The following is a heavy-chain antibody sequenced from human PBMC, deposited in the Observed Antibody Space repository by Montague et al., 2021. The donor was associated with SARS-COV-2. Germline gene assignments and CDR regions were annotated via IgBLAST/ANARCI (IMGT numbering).Heavy chain of an antibody. CDR3: ASLGYCSGGRCYSGDY. J-gene: IGHJ4*02. D-gene: IGHD2-15*01. CDR2: ISGSGGNT. Sequence: SLRLSCAASGFTFSSYAMSWVRQAPGKGLEWVSGISGSGGNTYYADSVKGRFTISRDNSKNTLYLQMNSLRAEDTAVYYCASLGYCSGGRCYSGDYWGQGTLVTVSP. V-gene: IGHV3-23*01. CDR1: GFTFSSYA.